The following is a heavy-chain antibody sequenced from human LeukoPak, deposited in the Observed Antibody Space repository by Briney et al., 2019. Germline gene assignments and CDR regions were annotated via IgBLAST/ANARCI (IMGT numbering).Heavy chain of an antibody. D-gene: IGHD3-9*01. Sequence: SVKVSCEASGGTFSSYAISWVRQAPGQGLEWMGRIIPILGIANYAQKFQGRVTITADKSTSTAYMELSSLRSEDTAVYYCARTGYYNVEDYWGQGTLVTVSS. CDR3: ARTGYYNVEDY. CDR2: IIPILGIA. CDR1: GGTFSSYA. V-gene: IGHV1-69*04. J-gene: IGHJ4*02.